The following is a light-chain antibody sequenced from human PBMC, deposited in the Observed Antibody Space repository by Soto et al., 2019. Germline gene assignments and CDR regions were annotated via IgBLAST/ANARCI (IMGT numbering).Light chain of an antibody. V-gene: IGLV2-14*01. CDR3: SSYTSRNTYV. CDR2: EVS. CDR1: ASDVGAYNY. Sequence: QSALTQPASVSGSLGQSITISCTGTASDVGAYNYVSWYQQHPGKAPKLMIYEVSDRPSGVSNRFSGSKSANTASLTISGLQAEDEADYYCSSYTSRNTYVFGTGTKVTVL. J-gene: IGLJ1*01.